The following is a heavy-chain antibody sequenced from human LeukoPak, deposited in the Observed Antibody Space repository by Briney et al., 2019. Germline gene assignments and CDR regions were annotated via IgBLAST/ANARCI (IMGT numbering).Heavy chain of an antibody. CDR2: ISSSGSTI. CDR3: ARDSGFGEPFY. Sequence: GSLRLPCAASGFTFSSYEMNWVRQAPGKGLEWVSYISSSGSTIYYADSVKGRFTISRDNAKNSLYLQMNSLRAEDTAVYYCARDSGFGEPFYWGQGTLVTVSS. D-gene: IGHD3-10*01. V-gene: IGHV3-48*03. J-gene: IGHJ4*02. CDR1: GFTFSSYE.